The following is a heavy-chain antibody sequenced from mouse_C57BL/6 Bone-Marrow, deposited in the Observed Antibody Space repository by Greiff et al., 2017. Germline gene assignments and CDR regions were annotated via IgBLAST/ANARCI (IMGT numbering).Heavy chain of an antibody. CDR2: IRLKSDNYAT. CDR1: GFTFSNYW. V-gene: IGHV6-3*01. CDR3: TGVGNYSYYAMDY. Sequence: EVKLVESGGGLVQPGGSMKLSCVASGFTFSNYWMNWVRQSPEKGLEWVAQIRLKSDNYATHYAESVKGRFTISRDASKSSVYLQMNNLRAEDTGIYYCTGVGNYSYYAMDYWGQGTSVTVSS. D-gene: IGHD2-1*01. J-gene: IGHJ4*01.